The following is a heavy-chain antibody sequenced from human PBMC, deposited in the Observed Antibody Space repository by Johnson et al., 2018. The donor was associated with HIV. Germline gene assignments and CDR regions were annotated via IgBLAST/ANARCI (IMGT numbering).Heavy chain of an antibody. CDR3: TTVRGAFDI. D-gene: IGHD3-16*01. CDR1: GFTFSSYG. J-gene: IGHJ3*02. V-gene: IGHV3-33*01. CDR2: IWYDGSNK. Sequence: QMQLVESGGGVVQPGRHLRLSCAASGFTFSSYGIHWVRQAPGKGLEWVAVIWYDGSNKYYANSVKGRFTVSRDNSKNTLYLQINSLKTDDTAVYYCTTVRGAFDIWGQGTMVTVSS.